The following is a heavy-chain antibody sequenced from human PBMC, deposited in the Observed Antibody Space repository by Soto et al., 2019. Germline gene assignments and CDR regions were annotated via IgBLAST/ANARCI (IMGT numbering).Heavy chain of an antibody. Sequence: SEPLSLTCTVSGGSIGSRDYYWSWIRQPPGKGLEWIGYIYYSGSTYSNPSLKSRVTISIDTSKKQFSLKLSSVTAADTAVYYCASLRAAAGIHQSNWFEPRGQGTLLTVSS. CDR1: GGSIGSRDYY. V-gene: IGHV4-30-4*01. D-gene: IGHD6-13*01. CDR2: IYYSGST. J-gene: IGHJ5*02. CDR3: ASLRAAAGIHQSNWFEP.